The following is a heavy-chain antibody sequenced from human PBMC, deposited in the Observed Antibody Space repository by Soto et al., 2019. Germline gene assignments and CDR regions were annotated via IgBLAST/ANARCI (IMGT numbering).Heavy chain of an antibody. Sequence: QVQLVESGGGVVQPGRSLRLSCAASGFTFSRNAMHWVRQAPGKGLEWVAVISYDGSNKFYADSVKARFTISRDNSKNTLDLQMNCLRAEDTAVYYCARGGGWAVLLTLLLTFDVWGQGTMVTVSS. D-gene: IGHD1-26*01. J-gene: IGHJ3*01. V-gene: IGHV3-30-3*01. CDR1: GFTFSRNA. CDR3: ARGGGWAVLLTLLLTFDV. CDR2: ISYDGSNK.